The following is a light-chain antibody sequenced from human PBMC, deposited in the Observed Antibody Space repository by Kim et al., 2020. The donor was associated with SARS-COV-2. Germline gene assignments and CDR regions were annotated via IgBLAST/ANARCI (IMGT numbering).Light chain of an antibody. V-gene: IGKV1-39*01. CDR2: AAS. CDR1: QNIRSY. CDR3: QQSYSTPYT. Sequence: DILMTQSPSSLSASVGDRVNITCRASQNIRSYLNWYQQKPGKAPKFLIYAASTLQSGVPSRFSGSGSGTDFTLTIDNLQPEDCATYYCQQSYSTPYTFGQGTKLEI. J-gene: IGKJ2*01.